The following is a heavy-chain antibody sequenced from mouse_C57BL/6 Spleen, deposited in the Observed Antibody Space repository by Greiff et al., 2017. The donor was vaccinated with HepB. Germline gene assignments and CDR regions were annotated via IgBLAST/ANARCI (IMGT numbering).Heavy chain of an antibody. V-gene: IGHV2-5*01. J-gene: IGHJ4*01. D-gene: IGHD1-1*01. CDR3: AKSPSITTVVAGDAMDY. Sequence: QVQLKESGPGLVQPSQSLSITCTVSGFSLTSYGVHWVRQSPGKGLEWLGVIWSGGSTDYNAAFMSRLSITKDNSKSQVFFKMNSLQADDTAIYYCAKSPSITTVVAGDAMDYWGQGTSVTVSS. CDR2: IWSGGST. CDR1: GFSLTSYG.